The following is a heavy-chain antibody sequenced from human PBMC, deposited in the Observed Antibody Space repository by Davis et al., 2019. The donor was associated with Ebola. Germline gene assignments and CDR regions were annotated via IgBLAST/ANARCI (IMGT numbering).Heavy chain of an antibody. CDR1: GGSISSSSYY. J-gene: IGHJ4*02. D-gene: IGHD5-18*01. CDR2: IYDSGST. Sequence: MPSETLSLTCTVSGGSISSSSYYWGWIRQPPGKGLEWIGSIYDSGSTFYNPSLKRRVTISVDTSKNQFSLKLSSVTAADTAVYYCARSGGWIQLWFGYWGQGTLVTVSS. CDR3: ARSGGWIQLWFGY. V-gene: IGHV4-39*01.